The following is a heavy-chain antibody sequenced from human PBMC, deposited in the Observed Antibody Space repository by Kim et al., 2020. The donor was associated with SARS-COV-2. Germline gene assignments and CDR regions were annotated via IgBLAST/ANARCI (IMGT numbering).Heavy chain of an antibody. D-gene: IGHD1-26*01. V-gene: IGHV3-11*01. J-gene: IGHJ4*02. CDR1: GFSFSDYY. CDR3: ARDRRGGSSSTIN. Sequence: GGSLRLSCAASGFSFSDYYMSWIRQAPGKGLEWISYISRSGSAIYYADSVRGRFTISRDNAKNSLYLQMNSLRAEDTAVYYCARDRRGGSSSTINWGQGTLVTVSS. CDR2: ISRSGSAI.